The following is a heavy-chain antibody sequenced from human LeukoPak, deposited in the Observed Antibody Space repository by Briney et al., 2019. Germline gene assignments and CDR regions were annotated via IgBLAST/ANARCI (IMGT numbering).Heavy chain of an antibody. D-gene: IGHD2-2*01. CDR2: LYYTGST. V-gene: IGHV4-59*08. Sequence: SETLSLTCTVSGDSISTYYWSWIGQPPGKRLEWIGYLYYTGSTNYNPSLKSRVTISVDRSKKQFSLKVSSVTAADTAVYYCAGGPTSSFDYWGQGTLVTVSS. CDR1: GDSISTYY. CDR3: AGGPTSSFDY. J-gene: IGHJ4*02.